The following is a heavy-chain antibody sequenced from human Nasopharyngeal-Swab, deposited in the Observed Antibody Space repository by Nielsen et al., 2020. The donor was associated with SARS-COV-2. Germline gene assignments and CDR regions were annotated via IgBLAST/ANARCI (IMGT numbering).Heavy chain of an antibody. V-gene: IGHV4-39*01. Sequence: WIRQPPGKGLEWIGSIYYSGSTYYNPSLKSRVTISVDTSKNQFSLKLSSVTAADTAVYYCASIAVAGAPGYWGQGTLVTVSS. CDR3: ASIAVAGAPGY. CDR2: IYYSGST. J-gene: IGHJ4*02. D-gene: IGHD6-13*01.